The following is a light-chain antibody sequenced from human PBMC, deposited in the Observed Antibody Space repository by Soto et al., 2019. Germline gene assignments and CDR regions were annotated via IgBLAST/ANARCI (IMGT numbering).Light chain of an antibody. V-gene: IGLV1-47*01. CDR3: AAWDDSLSGRVV. CDR1: SSNIGSNY. Sequence: QSVLTQPPSASGTPGQRVTISCSGSSSNIGSNYVYWYQQRPGTAPNLLIYRNNQRPSGVPDRFSGSKSGTSASLAISGLRSEDEADYYCAAWDDSLSGRVVFGGGTKLPVL. CDR2: RNN. J-gene: IGLJ2*01.